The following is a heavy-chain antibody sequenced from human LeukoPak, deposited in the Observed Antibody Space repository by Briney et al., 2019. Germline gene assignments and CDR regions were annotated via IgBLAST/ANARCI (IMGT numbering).Heavy chain of an antibody. CDR2: IHSDGTT. D-gene: IGHD6-25*01. Sequence: LGGSLRLSCAASGFSVRVYYTSWVRQAPGKGLEWVAIIHSDGTTYYADSVKGRFTFSRDSSKNTLYLQMNSLIVEDTAVYYCARVKFSALDYWGQGTLVTVSS. J-gene: IGHJ4*02. CDR1: GFSVRVYY. CDR3: ARVKFSALDY. V-gene: IGHV3-53*01.